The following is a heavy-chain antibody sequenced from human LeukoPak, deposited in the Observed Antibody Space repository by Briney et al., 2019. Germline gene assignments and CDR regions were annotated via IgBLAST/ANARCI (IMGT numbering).Heavy chain of an antibody. D-gene: IGHD6-19*01. V-gene: IGHV3-23*01. CDR3: AKETYSSGWYPYFDY. CDR2: ISGSGGST. Sequence: GSPRLSCVASGFTFSSYAMSWVRQAPGKGLELVSGISGSGGSTYYADSVKGRFTISRDNSKNTLFLQMNSLRAEDTAVYYCAKETYSSGWYPYFDYWGQGTLVTVSS. CDR1: GFTFSSYA. J-gene: IGHJ4*02.